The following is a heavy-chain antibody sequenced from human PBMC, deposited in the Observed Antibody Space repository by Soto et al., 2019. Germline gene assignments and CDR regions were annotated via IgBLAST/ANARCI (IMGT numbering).Heavy chain of an antibody. CDR2: IKLDGSEK. D-gene: IGHD2-2*01. CDR1: GFSFSNYW. J-gene: IGHJ2*01. CDR3: ARDQGDIVVVPAAMGYFDL. V-gene: IGHV3-7*03. Sequence: EVQLVESGGGLVQPGGSLRLSCAASGFSFSNYWMSWVRQTPGKGPEWVANIKLDGSEKNYVDSVKGRFSISRDNAKNSLYLQMNNLRVEDTAVYYCARDQGDIVVVPAAMGYFDLWGRGTLVTVSS.